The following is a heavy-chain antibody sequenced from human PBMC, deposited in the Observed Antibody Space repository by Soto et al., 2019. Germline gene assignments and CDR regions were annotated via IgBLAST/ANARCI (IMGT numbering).Heavy chain of an antibody. J-gene: IGHJ5*02. D-gene: IGHD3-10*01. CDR1: GYTFTSYG. V-gene: IGHV1-18*04. Sequence: GASVKVSCKASGYTFTSYGISWVRQAPGQGLEWMGWISAYNGNTNYAQKLQGRVTMTTDTSTSTDYMELRSLRSDDTAVYYCARGDVYYYGSNGWFDPWGQGTLVTVSS. CDR2: ISAYNGNT. CDR3: ARGDVYYYGSNGWFDP.